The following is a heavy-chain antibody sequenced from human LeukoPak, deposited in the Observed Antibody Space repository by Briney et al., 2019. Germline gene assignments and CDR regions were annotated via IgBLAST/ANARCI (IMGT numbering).Heavy chain of an antibody. CDR3: AGGDIVLMVYAAWDY. V-gene: IGHV4-39*07. CDR2: IYYSGST. CDR1: GGSISSSSYY. Sequence: PSETLSLTCTVSGGSISSSSYYWGWIRQPPGKGLEWIGSIYYSGSTYYNPSLKSRVTISVDTSKNQFSLKLSSVTAADTAVYYRAGGDIVLMVYAAWDYWGQGTLVTVSS. J-gene: IGHJ4*02. D-gene: IGHD2-8*01.